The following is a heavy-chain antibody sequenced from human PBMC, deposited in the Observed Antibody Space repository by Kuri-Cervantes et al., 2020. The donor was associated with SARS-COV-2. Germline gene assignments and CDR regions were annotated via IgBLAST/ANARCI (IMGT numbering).Heavy chain of an antibody. CDR3: ARDSRGDYDWFDP. Sequence: ASVKVSCKASGYTFTSYYMHWVRQAPGQGLEWMGIINPSGGSTSYAQKFQGRVTITADKSTSTVYMELSSLRSEDTAVYYCARDSRGDYDWFDPWGQGTLVTVSS. CDR2: INPSGGST. D-gene: IGHD4-17*01. V-gene: IGHV1-46*01. CDR1: GYTFTSYY. J-gene: IGHJ5*02.